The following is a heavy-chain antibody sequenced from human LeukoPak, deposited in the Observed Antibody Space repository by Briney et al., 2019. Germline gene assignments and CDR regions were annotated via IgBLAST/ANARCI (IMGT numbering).Heavy chain of an antibody. Sequence: RAGGSLRLSCAASGFTFSIYRMNGVRQAPGKGREEVSYVSSSSITIYYAGSVKGRFTISRDNAKNSLFLQMNSLRAEDTAVYYCARSRGSSGSYPFDYWGQGTLVTVSS. CDR2: VSSSSITI. D-gene: IGHD1-26*01. V-gene: IGHV3-48*01. CDR1: GFTFSIYR. CDR3: ARSRGSSGSYPFDY. J-gene: IGHJ4*02.